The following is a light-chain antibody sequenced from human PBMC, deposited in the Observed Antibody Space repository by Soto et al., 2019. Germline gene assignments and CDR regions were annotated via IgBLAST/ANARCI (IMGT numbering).Light chain of an antibody. CDR2: SNN. V-gene: IGLV1-44*01. CDR1: SFSIGSNS. J-gene: IGLJ2*01. Sequence: QSVLTQPPSASGTPGQRVTISCSGSSFSIGSNSVNWYQQLPGAAPKLLIYSNNQRPSGVPDRFSGSKSGTSASLAISGLQSEDEADYYCAAWDDRLTGHVVFGGGTKVTVL. CDR3: AAWDDRLTGHVV.